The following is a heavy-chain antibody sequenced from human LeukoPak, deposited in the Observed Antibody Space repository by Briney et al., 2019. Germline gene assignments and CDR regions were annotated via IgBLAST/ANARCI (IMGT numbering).Heavy chain of an antibody. V-gene: IGHV3-30-3*01. D-gene: IGHD6-19*01. CDR2: ISSDGGNR. J-gene: IGHJ4*02. CDR3: ARGRAVTGSTVIDY. Sequence: QTGGSLRLSCAASGFTFSSYAMHWVRRAPGKALEWVATISSDGGNRYYSDSVKGRFTISRDNSKNTLYLQMNSLRPEDTAVFHCARGRAVTGSTVIDYWGQETLVTVSS. CDR1: GFTFSSYA.